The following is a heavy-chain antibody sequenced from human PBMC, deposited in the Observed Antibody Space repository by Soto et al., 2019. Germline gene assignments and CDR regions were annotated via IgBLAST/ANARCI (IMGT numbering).Heavy chain of an antibody. J-gene: IGHJ4*02. CDR3: ARGPRRGSLTFVY. Sequence: QVQLQQWGAGLLKPSETLSLTCAVYGGSFSGYYWSWIRQPPGKGLEWIGEINHSGSTNYNPSLKRRVTISVDTSKSQFYLKLSSVTAADTAVYYWARGPRRGSLTFVYWGQGTLVTVSS. CDR1: GGSFSGYY. D-gene: IGHD3-9*01. CDR2: INHSGST. V-gene: IGHV4-34*01.